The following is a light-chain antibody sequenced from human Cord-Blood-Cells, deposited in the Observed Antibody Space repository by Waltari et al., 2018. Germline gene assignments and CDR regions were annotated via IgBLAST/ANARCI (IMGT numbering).Light chain of an antibody. V-gene: IGKV4-1*01. CDR1: QSVLYSSNNQNY. CDR2: WAS. J-gene: IGKJ1*01. CDR3: QQYYSAPPT. Sequence: DLLITQSPASPALSLGVSAPINCKSSQSVLYSSNNQNYLAWYPQKPGQPPKLLIYWASTRESGVPDRFSGSGSGTDFTLTISSLQAEDVAVYYCQQYYSAPPTFGQGPKVEIK.